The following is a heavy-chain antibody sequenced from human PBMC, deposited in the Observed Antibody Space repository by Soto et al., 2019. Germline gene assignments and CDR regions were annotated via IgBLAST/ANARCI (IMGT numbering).Heavy chain of an antibody. D-gene: IGHD3-22*01. CDR3: EKVNGRHNYYDSSGYTDYFDY. J-gene: IGHJ4*02. Sequence: QVQLVESGGGVVQPGRSLRLSCAASGFTFSSYGMHWVRQAPGKGLEWVAVISYDGSNKYYADSVKGRFTISRDNSKNTLYLQMNSLRAEDTAVYYCEKVNGRHNYYDSSGYTDYFDYWGQGTLVTVSS. V-gene: IGHV3-30*18. CDR1: GFTFSSYG. CDR2: ISYDGSNK.